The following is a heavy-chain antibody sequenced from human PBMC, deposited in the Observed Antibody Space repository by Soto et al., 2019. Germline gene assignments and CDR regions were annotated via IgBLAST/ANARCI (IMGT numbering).Heavy chain of an antibody. Sequence: EVQLVESGGGLVQPGGSLRLSCAASGLTFSSYRMHWVRQAPGKGLVCVSRINSDGTSTSYADSVKGRFTISRNNAKNTLYLQMNSLRAEDTAVYYCARAVGWFGELIYAFEIWGQGTMVTVSS. CDR1: GLTFSSYR. CDR2: INSDGTST. D-gene: IGHD3-10*01. J-gene: IGHJ3*02. V-gene: IGHV3-74*01. CDR3: ARAVGWFGELIYAFEI.